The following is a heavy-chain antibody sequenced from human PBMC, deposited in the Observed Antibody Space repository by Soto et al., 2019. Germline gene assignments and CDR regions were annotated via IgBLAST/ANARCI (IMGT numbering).Heavy chain of an antibody. Sequence: SGPTLVNPTQTLTLTCTFSGFSLTTRGVGVGWIRQPPGKALEWLALIYWDDDEGYSPSLKSRLTITKDTSKNQVVLTMTNMDPVDTATYYCAHRLASSSGWPLGIDYWGQGTLVPVSS. D-gene: IGHD6-19*01. J-gene: IGHJ4*02. CDR3: AHRLASSSGWPLGIDY. CDR1: GFSLTTRGVG. CDR2: IYWDDDE. V-gene: IGHV2-5*02.